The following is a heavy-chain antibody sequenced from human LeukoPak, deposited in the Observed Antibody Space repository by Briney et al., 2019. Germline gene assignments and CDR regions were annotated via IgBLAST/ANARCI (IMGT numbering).Heavy chain of an antibody. Sequence: PGGSLRLSCAASGFTFSSYAMSWVRQAPGKGLEWVSAISGSADRTYYADPVKGRFTISRDNSKNTLYLQMNSLRAEDTAVYYCAKDRRYYDSSGYYYFDYWGQGTLVTVSS. CDR3: AKDRRYYDSSGYYYFDY. J-gene: IGHJ4*02. CDR1: GFTFSSYA. D-gene: IGHD3-22*01. V-gene: IGHV3-23*01. CDR2: ISGSADRT.